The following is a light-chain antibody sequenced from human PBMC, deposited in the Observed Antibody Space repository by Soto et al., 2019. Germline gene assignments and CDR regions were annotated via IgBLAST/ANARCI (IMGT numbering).Light chain of an antibody. J-gene: IGKJ1*01. CDR3: QQGYSTPRGA. CDR1: QSISSY. CDR2: AAS. V-gene: IGKV1-39*01. Sequence: DIPMTQSPSSLSASVGDRVTITCRASQSISSYLNWYQQKPGKAPKLLIYAASSLQSGVPSRFSGGGSGTDFTLTISSLQPEDFATYYCQQGYSTPRGAFGQGTKVEIK.